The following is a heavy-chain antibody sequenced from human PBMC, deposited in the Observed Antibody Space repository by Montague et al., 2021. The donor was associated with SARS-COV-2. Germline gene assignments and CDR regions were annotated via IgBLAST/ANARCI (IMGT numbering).Heavy chain of an antibody. D-gene: IGHD3-16*02. V-gene: IGHV3-30-3*01. Sequence: SLRLSCAASGFTFSRYAMHWVRQAPGKGLEWVAVISYDGSNKYYADSVXGRFTISRDNSKNTLYLQMDSLRAEDTAVYYCARSAWGGYRDAFDIWGQGTMVTASS. CDR3: ARSAWGGYRDAFDI. CDR1: GFTFSRYA. CDR2: ISYDGSNK. J-gene: IGHJ3*02.